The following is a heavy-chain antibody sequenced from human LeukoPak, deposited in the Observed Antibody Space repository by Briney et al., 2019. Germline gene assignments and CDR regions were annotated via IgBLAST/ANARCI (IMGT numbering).Heavy chain of an antibody. Sequence: GQSLTLSCAASGFTFSSYAMSWVCHAQGQGREWVSAISGSCGSTYYADSVKGRFTISRDNSKNTLYLQMNSLRAEYTAVYYCAKELQLVVRGVRGDYWGQGTLVTVSS. D-gene: IGHD3-10*01. CDR2: ISGSCGST. V-gene: IGHV3-23*01. CDR3: AKELQLVVRGVRGDY. CDR1: GFTFSSYA. J-gene: IGHJ4*02.